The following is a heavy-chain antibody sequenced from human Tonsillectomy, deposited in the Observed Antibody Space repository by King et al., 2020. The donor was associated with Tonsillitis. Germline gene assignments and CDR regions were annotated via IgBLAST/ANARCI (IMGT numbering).Heavy chain of an antibody. CDR2: IYPGDSDI. J-gene: IGHJ4*02. V-gene: IGHV5-51*03. CDR3: ARHHCSSTTCYWDLDF. CDR1: GFSFTNYW. Sequence: QLVQSGAEVKKPGESLKISCKGSGFSFTNYWIAWVRQLPGKGLEWMGIIYPGDSDIRYSPSFQGQVTISADKSLSTDYLQWSSLKASDTAVYYCARHHCSSTTCYWDLDFWGQGTLVTVSS. D-gene: IGHD2-2*01.